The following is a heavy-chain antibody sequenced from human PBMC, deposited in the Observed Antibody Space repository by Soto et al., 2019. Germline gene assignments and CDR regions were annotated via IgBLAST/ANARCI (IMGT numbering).Heavy chain of an antibody. V-gene: IGHV3-48*03. CDR3: AREIDSSGYYFLDY. D-gene: IGHD3-22*01. J-gene: IGHJ4*02. Sequence: EVQLVESGGGLVQPGGSLRLSCAASGFTFSSYEMNWVRQAPGKGLEWVSYISSSGSTIYYADSVKGRFTISRDNAKNSLYLQMNSLRAEDTAVYYCAREIDSSGYYFLDYWGQGTLVTVSS. CDR2: ISSSGSTI. CDR1: GFTFSSYE.